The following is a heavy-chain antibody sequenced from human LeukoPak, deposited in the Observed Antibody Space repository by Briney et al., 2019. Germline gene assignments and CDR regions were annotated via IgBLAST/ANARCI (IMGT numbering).Heavy chain of an antibody. Sequence: GGSLRLSCAASGFTFSSYSMDWVRQAPGKGLEWVSSISSSSSYIYHADSVKGRFTISRDNAKNSLYLQMNSLRAEDTAVYYCATGGPEYAFDIWGQGTMVTVSS. D-gene: IGHD3-10*01. CDR3: ATGGPEYAFDI. J-gene: IGHJ3*02. CDR1: GFTFSSYS. CDR2: ISSSSSYI. V-gene: IGHV3-21*01.